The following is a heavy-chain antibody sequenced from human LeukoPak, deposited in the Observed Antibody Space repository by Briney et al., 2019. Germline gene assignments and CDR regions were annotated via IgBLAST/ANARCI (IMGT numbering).Heavy chain of an antibody. D-gene: IGHD6-19*01. CDR3: ARERYSRGWYYFDY. Sequence: SQTLPLTFAISGDSVPSNSAAWNWIRQSPARGLEWLGRTYYRSKWYNGDAVSEKSRITLNPDTSKNQFSLQLNSVTPEDTAVYYCARERYSRGWYYFDYWGQGTLVTVSS. J-gene: IGHJ4*02. V-gene: IGHV6-1*01. CDR1: GDSVPSNSAA. CDR2: TYYRSKWYN.